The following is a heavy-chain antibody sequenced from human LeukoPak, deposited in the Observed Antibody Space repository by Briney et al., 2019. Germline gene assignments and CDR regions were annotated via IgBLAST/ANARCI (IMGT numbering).Heavy chain of an antibody. D-gene: IGHD2-2*01. CDR3: ARAGGYCSSTSCSFDY. Sequence: SETLSLTCTVSRGSISSTTYYWGWIRQPPGKGLEWIGTIYYSGSTYYNPSLKSRVTISVDTSKNQFSLKLSSVTAADTAVYYCARAGGYCSSTSCSFDYWGQGTLVTVSS. J-gene: IGHJ4*02. V-gene: IGHV4-39*07. CDR1: RGSISSTTYY. CDR2: IYYSGST.